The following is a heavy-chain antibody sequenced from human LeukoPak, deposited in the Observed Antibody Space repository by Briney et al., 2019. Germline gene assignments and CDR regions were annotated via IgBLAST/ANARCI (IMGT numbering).Heavy chain of an antibody. CDR2: FSGSGSTI. V-gene: IGHV3-48*03. J-gene: IGHJ4*02. D-gene: IGHD3-16*01. CDR1: GFTFSSYE. Sequence: GGSLRLSCAASGFTFSSYEMKWVRQAAGAGLEWVSYFSGSGSTIYYADSVKGRLNISRDTAKNSLYMQMNSMRAYDTPVNYCSRESPGGENYESFFVFDYWGQGNLATVTS. CDR3: SRESPGGENYESFFVFDY.